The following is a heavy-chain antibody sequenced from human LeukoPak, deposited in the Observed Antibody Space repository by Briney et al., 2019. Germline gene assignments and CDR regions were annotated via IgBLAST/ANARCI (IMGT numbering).Heavy chain of an antibody. CDR2: FDLGNDET. J-gene: IGHJ5*01. CDR1: GYSLSELS. D-gene: IGHD1-26*01. Sequence: ASVKVSCKVSGYSLSELSTHWVRQAPGQGLGWIGGFDLGNDETIYAQKFQGRVTMTEDTSTDTAYLELSSLRSEDTAVYFCETEKDLLLDSWGQGTPVTVSS. V-gene: IGHV1-24*01. CDR3: ETEKDLLLDS.